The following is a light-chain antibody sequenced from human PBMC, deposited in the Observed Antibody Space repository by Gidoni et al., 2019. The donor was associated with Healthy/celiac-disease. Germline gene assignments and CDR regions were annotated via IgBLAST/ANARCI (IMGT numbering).Light chain of an antibody. Sequence: SSELPQPPAGSVSPGQTASITCSGDKLGDKYACWYQQKPGQSPVLVIYQDSKRPSGIPERFSGSNSGNTATLTIRGTQAMDEADYYCQAWDSSPDVVFGGGTKLTVL. V-gene: IGLV3-1*01. CDR1: KLGDKY. CDR2: QDS. J-gene: IGLJ2*01. CDR3: QAWDSSPDVV.